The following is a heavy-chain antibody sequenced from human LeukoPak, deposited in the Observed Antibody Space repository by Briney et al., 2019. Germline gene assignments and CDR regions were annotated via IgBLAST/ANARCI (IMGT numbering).Heavy chain of an antibody. V-gene: IGHV3-23*01. CDR1: GFTFSSYA. D-gene: IGHD3-10*01. J-gene: IGHJ5*02. CDR3: ARRNAAYGPFDP. Sequence: GGSLRLSCAVSGFTFSSYAMNWVRQAPGKGLEWVSIIGGSDGTTYYADSVKGRFTISRDNFQNTLYLQMNSLRAEDTAVYYCARRNAAYGPFDPWGQGTLVTVSS. CDR2: IGGSDGTT.